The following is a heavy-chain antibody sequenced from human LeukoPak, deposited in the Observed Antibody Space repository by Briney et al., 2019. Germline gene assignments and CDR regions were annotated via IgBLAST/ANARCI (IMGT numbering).Heavy chain of an antibody. J-gene: IGHJ4*02. D-gene: IGHD3-9*01. CDR1: GGSFSGYY. CDR3: VRDGGNFDVDY. V-gene: IGHV4-34*01. CDR2: INHSGST. Sequence: PSETLSLTCAVYGGSFSGYYWSWIRQPPGKGLEWIGEINHSGSTFYRPSLKSRITISRDTSKNQFSLKLTSVTAADTAVYYCVRDGGNFDVDYWGQGALVTVSS.